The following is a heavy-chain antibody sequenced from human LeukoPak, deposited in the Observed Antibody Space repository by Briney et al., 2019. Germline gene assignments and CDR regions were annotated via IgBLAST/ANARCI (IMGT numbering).Heavy chain of an antibody. D-gene: IGHD5-18*01. J-gene: IGHJ4*02. Sequence: ASVKVSCTASGGTFSSYTISWVRQAPGQGLEWMGWIIPILGIANYAQKFQGRVTITADKSTSTAYMELSSLRSEDTAVYYCSRARGRIQQFDYFDYWGQGPLVTVS. CDR3: SRARGRIQQFDYFDY. V-gene: IGHV1-69*02. CDR1: GGTFSSYT. CDR2: IIPILGIA.